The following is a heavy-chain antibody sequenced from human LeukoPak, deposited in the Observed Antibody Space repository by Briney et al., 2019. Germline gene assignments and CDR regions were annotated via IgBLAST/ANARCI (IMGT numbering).Heavy chain of an antibody. J-gene: IGHJ6*02. Sequence: GGSLILFCAASGFTFSSYEMNWVRQAPGKGLEWVSYISSSGSTIYYADSVKGRFTISRDNAKNSLYLQMNSLRAEDTAVYYCARASGTRQITMVYYGMDVWGQGTTVTVSS. CDR2: ISSSGSTI. CDR1: GFTFSSYE. V-gene: IGHV3-48*03. D-gene: IGHD3-10*01. CDR3: ARASGTRQITMVYYGMDV.